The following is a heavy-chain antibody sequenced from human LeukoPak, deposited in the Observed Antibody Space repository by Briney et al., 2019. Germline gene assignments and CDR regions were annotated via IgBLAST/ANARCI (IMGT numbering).Heavy chain of an antibody. J-gene: IGHJ4*02. CDR1: GFTFSSYA. Sequence: PGGSLRLSCAASGFTFSSYAMSWVRQAPGKGLEWVSAISGSGGSTYYADSVEGRFTISRDNSKNTLYLQMNSLRAEDTAVYYCAKDRFYGSGSFVGPSDYWGQGTLVTVSS. D-gene: IGHD3-10*01. V-gene: IGHV3-23*01. CDR2: ISGSGGST. CDR3: AKDRFYGSGSFVGPSDY.